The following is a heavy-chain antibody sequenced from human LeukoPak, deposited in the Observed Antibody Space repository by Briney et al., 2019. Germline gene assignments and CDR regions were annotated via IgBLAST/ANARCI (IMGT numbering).Heavy chain of an antibody. Sequence: SETLSLTCTVSGGSLSSSSYYWGWVRQPPGKGLEWIGRIFYSGSTYYNPSLKSRVTISLDTSKRQFSLKLSSVTAADTAVYYCARERYYDFWSGQPFDYWGQGTLVTVSS. CDR1: GGSLSSSSYY. J-gene: IGHJ4*02. V-gene: IGHV4-39*02. D-gene: IGHD3-3*01. CDR2: IFYSGST. CDR3: ARERYYDFWSGQPFDY.